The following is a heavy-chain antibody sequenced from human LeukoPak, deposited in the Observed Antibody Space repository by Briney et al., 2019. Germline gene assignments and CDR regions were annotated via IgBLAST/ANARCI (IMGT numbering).Heavy chain of an antibody. CDR1: GFTFSTYW. V-gene: IGHV3-74*01. D-gene: IGHD7-27*01. J-gene: IGHJ4*02. Sequence: TGGSLRLSCAASGFTFSTYWMHWVRQAPGKGLVWVSRVSGDGSDTRYADSVEGRFIISRDNAKNTLYLQLNGLRAEDTAVYYCARGFDWGSGHWGQGALVTVSS. CDR3: ARGFDWGSGH. CDR2: VSGDGSDT.